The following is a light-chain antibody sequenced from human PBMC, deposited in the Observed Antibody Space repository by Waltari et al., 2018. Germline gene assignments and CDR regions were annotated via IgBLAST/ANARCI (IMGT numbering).Light chain of an antibody. CDR3: KSYTSSSTLL. CDR2: EVT. Sequence: QSALTQPASVSGSLGQSITISCTGPTSDVGGYNYVTWYQQHPGKAPKLMIYEVTNRPSGVSNRFSGSKSGNTASLTISGLQAEDEADYYCKSYTSSSTLLFGGGTKLTVL. CDR1: TSDVGGYNY. V-gene: IGLV2-14*01. J-gene: IGLJ2*01.